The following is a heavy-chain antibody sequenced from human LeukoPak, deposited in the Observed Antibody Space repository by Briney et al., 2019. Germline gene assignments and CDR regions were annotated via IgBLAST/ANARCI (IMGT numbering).Heavy chain of an antibody. D-gene: IGHD1-26*01. CDR1: GGSIGSYY. CDR3: TREVRSAWASFDP. Sequence: SETLSLTCTVSGGSIGSYYWSWIRQPPGKGLEWIGYIYNHHTTNYNPSLKRRVTISVDTSKNQFSLKLTSVTAADTAVYYCTREVRSAWASFDPWGQGTLVIVSS. CDR2: IYNHHTT. J-gene: IGHJ5*02. V-gene: IGHV4-4*09.